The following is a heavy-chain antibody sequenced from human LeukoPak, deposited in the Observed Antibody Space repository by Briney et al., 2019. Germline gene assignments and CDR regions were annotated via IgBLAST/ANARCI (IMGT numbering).Heavy chain of an antibody. CDR1: GLTFYSYG. J-gene: IGHJ4*02. CDR3: AKGHSAHGTGFDC. Sequence: GASVKVSCKASGLTFYSYGMSWVRQAPGKGLEWVSGISGSGDTTYYADSVKGRFTISRDNSKNTLYLQMNSLRVEDTGVYYCAKGHSAHGTGFDCWGQGTQVAVSS. D-gene: IGHD1-14*01. CDR2: ISGSGDTT. V-gene: IGHV3-23*01.